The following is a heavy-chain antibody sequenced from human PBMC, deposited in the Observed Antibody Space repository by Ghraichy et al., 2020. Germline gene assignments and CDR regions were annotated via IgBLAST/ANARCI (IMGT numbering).Heavy chain of an antibody. J-gene: IGHJ4*02. CDR1: GYNFAYSW. CDR2: IYLGDSDT. V-gene: IGHV5-51*01. Sequence: GESLNISCKSSGYNFAYSWIGWVRQMPGKGLEWMGVIYLGDSDTTYNPSFQGQVTISADKSTTTAYLQWSSLKASDTAMYYCARLNYNNSSGHLDYWGQGTLVTVSS. CDR3: ARLNYNNSSGHLDY. D-gene: IGHD3-22*01.